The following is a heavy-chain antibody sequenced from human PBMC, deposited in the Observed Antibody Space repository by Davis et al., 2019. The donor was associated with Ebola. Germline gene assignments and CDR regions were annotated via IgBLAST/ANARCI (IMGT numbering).Heavy chain of an antibody. D-gene: IGHD3-16*01. CDR3: VSPSEITGSTNLDH. J-gene: IGHJ4*02. V-gene: IGHV3-48*02. Sequence: GESLKISCAASGVSLRAYAMNWVRQAPGRGLEWVSYISISGGTTFYADSVKGRFTVSRDNAKNALYLQMTSLRDEDTAVYYCVSPSEITGSTNLDHWGQGTLVTVSS. CDR1: GVSLRAYA. CDR2: ISISGGTT.